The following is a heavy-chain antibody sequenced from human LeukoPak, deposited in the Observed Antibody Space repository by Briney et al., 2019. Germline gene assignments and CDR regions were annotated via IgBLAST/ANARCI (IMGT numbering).Heavy chain of an antibody. CDR2: ISYDGSNK. Sequence: PGRSLRLSGAASGFTFSSYGMHWVRQAPGKGLEWVVVISYDGSNKYYADAVKGRITISRDNFKNTVDLEMNSLKVGDTAVYYCAKGRFSSGWLGTDYWGQGTLVTVSS. J-gene: IGHJ4*02. CDR1: GFTFSSYG. D-gene: IGHD6-19*01. V-gene: IGHV3-30*18. CDR3: AKGRFSSGWLGTDY.